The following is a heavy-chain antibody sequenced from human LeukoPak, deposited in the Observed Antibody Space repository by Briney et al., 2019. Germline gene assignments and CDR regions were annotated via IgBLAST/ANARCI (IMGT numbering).Heavy chain of an antibody. CDR2: ISHSGSP. D-gene: IGHD6-13*01. J-gene: IGHJ4*02. Sequence: SESLSLTCGVSGGSISSGKGWSWVRQPPGKGLEWIGEISHSGSPNYNPSLKSRLTISVDLPKNQFSLDLRSVTAADTAVYYCARDAAAGYSLACWGQGTLVTVSS. CDR1: GGSISSGKG. V-gene: IGHV4/OR15-8*01. CDR3: ARDAAAGYSLAC.